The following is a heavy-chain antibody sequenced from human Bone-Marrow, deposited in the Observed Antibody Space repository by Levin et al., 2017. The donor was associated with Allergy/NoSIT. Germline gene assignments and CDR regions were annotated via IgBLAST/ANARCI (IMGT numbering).Heavy chain of an antibody. CDR2: ISSTSNTR. J-gene: IGHJ4*02. V-gene: IGHV3-11*01. D-gene: IGHD3-3*01. CDR3: AREFWRRFDY. Sequence: SCVASGFSLSDYDMNWIRQAPGKGLEWVSYISSTSNTRNDADSVKGRFTVSRDNAKNSLYLQMNSLRAEDTAIYYCAREFWRRFDYWGQGILVTVSS. CDR1: GFSLSDYD.